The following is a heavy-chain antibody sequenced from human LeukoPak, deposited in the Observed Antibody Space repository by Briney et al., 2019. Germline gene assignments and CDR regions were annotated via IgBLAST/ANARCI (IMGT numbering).Heavy chain of an antibody. D-gene: IGHD6-19*01. CDR3: ARVRYSSGWYGREPPDY. J-gene: IGHJ4*02. V-gene: IGHV4-34*01. Sequence: PSETLSLTCAVYGGSFSGYYWSWIRQPPGKGLEWIGEINHSGSTNYNPSLKSRVTISVDTSKNQFSLKLSSVTAADTAVYYCARVRYSSGWYGREPPDYWGQGTLVTVSS. CDR1: GGSFSGYY. CDR2: INHSGST.